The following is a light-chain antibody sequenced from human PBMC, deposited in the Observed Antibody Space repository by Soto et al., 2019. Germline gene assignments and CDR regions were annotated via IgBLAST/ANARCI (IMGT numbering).Light chain of an antibody. CDR3: QQRSSWPPT. V-gene: IGKV3-11*01. J-gene: IGKJ5*01. CDR1: ESVGSF. CDR2: DAS. Sequence: ETVLTQSPASLSLSPWERATLSCRASESVGSFLAWYRQKPGQAPRLLIFDASNRATGIPVRFSGSGSGTDFTLTISSLEPEDFAVYYCQQRSSWPPTFGQGTRLEIK.